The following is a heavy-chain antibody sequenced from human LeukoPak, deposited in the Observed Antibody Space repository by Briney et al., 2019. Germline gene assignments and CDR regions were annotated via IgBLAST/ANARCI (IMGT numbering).Heavy chain of an antibody. CDR1: GGTFSSYA. V-gene: IGHV1-69*05. J-gene: IGHJ4*02. D-gene: IGHD3-3*01. Sequence: SVKVSCKASGGTFSSYAISWVRQAPGQGLEWMGGIIPIFGTANYAQKFQGRVTITTDESTSTAHMELSSLRSEDTAVYYCARLNDFWSGYRTGRFDYWGQGTLVTVSS. CDR2: IIPIFGTA. CDR3: ARLNDFWSGYRTGRFDY.